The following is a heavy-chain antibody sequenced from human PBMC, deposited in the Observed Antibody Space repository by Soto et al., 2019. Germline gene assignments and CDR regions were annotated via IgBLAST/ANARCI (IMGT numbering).Heavy chain of an antibody. Sequence: GGSLRLSCAASGFTFSSYGMHWVRQAPGKGLEWVAVISYDGSNKYYADSVKGRFTISRDNSKNTLYLQMNSLRAEDTAVYYCAKDEGRYYDFWSGYNQNYYYYGMDVWGQGTTVTVS. J-gene: IGHJ6*02. V-gene: IGHV3-30*18. CDR1: GFTFSSYG. D-gene: IGHD3-3*01. CDR2: ISYDGSNK. CDR3: AKDEGRYYDFWSGYNQNYYYYGMDV.